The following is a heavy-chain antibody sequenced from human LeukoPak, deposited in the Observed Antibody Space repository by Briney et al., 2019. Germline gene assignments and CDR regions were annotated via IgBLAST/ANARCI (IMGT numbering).Heavy chain of an antibody. CDR1: GFTFSTFW. J-gene: IGHJ3*02. D-gene: IGHD2-15*01. V-gene: IGHV3-7*01. CDR3: AKGWSFDI. CDR2: IKQDGTEK. Sequence: PGGSLRLSCVASGFTFSTFWMTWVRQAPGKVLEWVANIKQDGTEKYYVDSVKGRFIISRDNAKNPLYVQMDSLRAEDTAVYYCAKGWSFDIRGQGTMVTVTS.